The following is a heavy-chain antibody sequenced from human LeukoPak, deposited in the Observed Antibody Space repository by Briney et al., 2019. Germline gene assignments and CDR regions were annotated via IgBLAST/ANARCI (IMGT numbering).Heavy chain of an antibody. CDR1: GFTFDDYA. CDR3: AKDRSGNSYGHFDY. D-gene: IGHD3-10*01. V-gene: IGHV3-43D*04. J-gene: IGHJ4*02. CDR2: ISWGGGST. Sequence: GGSLRLSCAASGFTFDDYAMHWVRQAPGKGLEWVSLISWGGGSTYYADSVKGRFTISRDNSKNSLYLHMNSLRAENTALYYCAKDRSGNSYGHFDYWGQGTLVTVSS.